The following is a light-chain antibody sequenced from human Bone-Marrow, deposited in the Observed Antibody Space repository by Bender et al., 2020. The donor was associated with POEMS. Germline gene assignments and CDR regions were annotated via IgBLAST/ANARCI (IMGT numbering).Light chain of an antibody. CDR1: SSDIGGFDY. Sequence: QSGLTQPASVSGSPGQSITISCTGTSSDIGGFDYVSWYQHHPGKAPKLLIFDVNNRPSGVSLRFSGSKSGNTATLTVSGLETEDEADYYCASYSGSHSFVFGTGTKVTVL. CDR3: ASYSGSHSFV. J-gene: IGLJ1*01. V-gene: IGLV2-14*03. CDR2: DVN.